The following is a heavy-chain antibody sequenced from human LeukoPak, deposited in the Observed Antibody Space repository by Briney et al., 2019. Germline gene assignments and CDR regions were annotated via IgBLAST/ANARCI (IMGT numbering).Heavy chain of an antibody. J-gene: IGHJ4*02. CDR1: GGTFSSYA. CDR2: IIPIFGIA. Sequence: SVKASCKASGGTFSSYAISWVRQAPGQGLEWMGRIIPIFGIANYAQKFQGRVTITADKSTSTAYMELSSLRSEDTAVYYCARELVKKGNDPNMGFDYWGQGTLVTVSS. CDR3: ARELVKKGNDPNMGFDY. D-gene: IGHD3-16*01. V-gene: IGHV1-69*04.